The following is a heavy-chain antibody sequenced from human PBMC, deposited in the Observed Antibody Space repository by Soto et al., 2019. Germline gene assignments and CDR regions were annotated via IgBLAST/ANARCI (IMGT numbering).Heavy chain of an antibody. CDR2: ISGSGDTT. J-gene: IGHJ4*02. V-gene: IGHV3-23*01. CDR3: AKVGSHSYFAY. Sequence: GGSLRLSCAASGFTFPTSAMRWVRQAPGKGLEWVSAISGSGDTTYYADSVKGRFTISRDNSKNTLYLQMNSLRAEDTAIYYCAKVGSHSYFAYWGRGTLVTVSS. CDR1: GFTFPTSA.